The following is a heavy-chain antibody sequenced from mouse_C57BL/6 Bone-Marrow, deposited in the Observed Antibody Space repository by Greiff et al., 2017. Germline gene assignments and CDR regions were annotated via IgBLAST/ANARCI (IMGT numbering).Heavy chain of an antibody. V-gene: IGHV1-81*01. Sequence: QVQLQQSGAELARPGASVKLSCKASGYTFTSYGISWVKQRTGQGLEWIGEIYPRSGNTFYNEKFKGKATLTADKSSSTAYMELRSLTSEDSAVYFCARRRGFGWFADWGKGTLVTVSA. CDR1: GYTFTSYG. CDR2: IYPRSGNT. CDR3: ARRRGFGWFAD. J-gene: IGHJ3*01.